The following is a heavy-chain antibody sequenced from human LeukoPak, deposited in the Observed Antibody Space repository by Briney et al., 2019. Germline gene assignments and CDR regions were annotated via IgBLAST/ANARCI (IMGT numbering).Heavy chain of an antibody. J-gene: IGHJ3*02. D-gene: IGHD2-15*01. CDR2: MNPNSGNT. CDR3: AREGRYCSGGSCPTGAFDI. Sequence: ASVKVSCKASGYTFTSYDINWVRQATGQGLEWMGWMNPNSGNTGYAQKFQGRVTMTRNTSISTAYTELSSLRSEDTAVYYCAREGRYCSGGSCPTGAFDIWGQGTMVTVSS. V-gene: IGHV1-8*01. CDR1: GYTFTSYD.